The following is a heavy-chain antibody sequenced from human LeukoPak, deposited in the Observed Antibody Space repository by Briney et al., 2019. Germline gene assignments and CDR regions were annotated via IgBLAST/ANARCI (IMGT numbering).Heavy chain of an antibody. CDR3: ARGRRWRYCSSTSCPERNSSYYGMDV. V-gene: IGHV4-34*01. Sequence: SETLSLTCAVYGGFFRGYYWSWIRQPPGKGLEWIGEINHSGSTNYNPSLNCRVTISVDSSKNQFSLTLSSVTAAVTAVYSCARGRRWRYCSSTSCPERNSSYYGMDVWGQGATVTVSS. CDR1: GGFFRGYY. D-gene: IGHD2-2*01. CDR2: INHSGST. J-gene: IGHJ6*02.